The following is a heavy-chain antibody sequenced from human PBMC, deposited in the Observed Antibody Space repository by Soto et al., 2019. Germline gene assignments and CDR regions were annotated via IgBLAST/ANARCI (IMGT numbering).Heavy chain of an antibody. Sequence: TSETLSLTCAVSGGSFSDSDWWGWVRQPPGKGLEWIGEVYFDGSTNYNPSLKSRVSISVDISSNHFSLTLRSVTVADTAVYYCARDLQDRFDYWGQGKLVTVSS. CDR1: GGSFSDSDW. CDR3: ARDLQDRFDY. V-gene: IGHV4-4*02. CDR2: VYFDGST. J-gene: IGHJ4*02.